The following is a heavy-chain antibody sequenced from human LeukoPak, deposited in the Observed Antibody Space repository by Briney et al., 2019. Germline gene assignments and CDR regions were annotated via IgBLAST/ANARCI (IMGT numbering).Heavy chain of an antibody. CDR3: ARHRVLGIAAAPYYFDS. D-gene: IGHD6-13*01. J-gene: IGHJ4*02. CDR1: GGSISGSSYF. V-gene: IGHV4-39*01. CDR2: VYYGGST. Sequence: PSETLSLTCTVSGGSISGSSYFWGWIRQPPGKGLEWIGSVYYGGSTYYNPSLKSRVTISVDTSKNQFPLKLRSVTAADTALYYCARHRVLGIAAAPYYFDSWGQGTLVTVSS.